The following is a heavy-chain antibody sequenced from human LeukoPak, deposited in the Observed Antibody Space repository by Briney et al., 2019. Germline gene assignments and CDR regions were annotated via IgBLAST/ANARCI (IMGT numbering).Heavy chain of an antibody. J-gene: IGHJ4*02. CDR1: GFTFSKFE. Sequence: GGSLRLSCVASGFTFSKFEMNWVRQAPGKGLEWVSYISSRDPTTYYADSVKGRFTISRDNAKSSLFLQMNSLRVEDTAVYYCARGGVVRGVITRGPDYWGQGTLVTVSS. V-gene: IGHV3-48*03. CDR3: ARGGVVRGVITRGPDY. D-gene: IGHD3-10*01. CDR2: ISSRDPTT.